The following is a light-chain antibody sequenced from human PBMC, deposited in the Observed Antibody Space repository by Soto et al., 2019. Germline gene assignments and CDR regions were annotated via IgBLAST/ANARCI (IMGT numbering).Light chain of an antibody. Sequence: DIQMTQSPSTLSASVGERDTITCRASQSITTWLAWYQQKPGEAPKLLIYKASSLEGGVPSRFSGSGSGTEFNITISSLQPDDFATYYCQQYNTYPLTFGGGTTVEIK. J-gene: IGKJ4*01. CDR3: QQYNTYPLT. CDR1: QSITTW. V-gene: IGKV1-5*03. CDR2: KAS.